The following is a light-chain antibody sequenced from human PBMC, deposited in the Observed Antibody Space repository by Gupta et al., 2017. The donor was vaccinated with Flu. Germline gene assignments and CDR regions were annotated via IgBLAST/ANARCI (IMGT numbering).Light chain of an antibody. CDR3: MIRHSSAWV. Sequence: CTLRSGINVGAYRIYWYQQKPGSPPRFHLKYNSDSDQQQGSGVPSRFSGSKDAAANAGILLISGLQSEDEADYYCMIRHSSAWVFGGGTKLTVL. V-gene: IGLV5-45*01. CDR1: SGINVGAYR. CDR2: YNSDSDQ. J-gene: IGLJ3*02.